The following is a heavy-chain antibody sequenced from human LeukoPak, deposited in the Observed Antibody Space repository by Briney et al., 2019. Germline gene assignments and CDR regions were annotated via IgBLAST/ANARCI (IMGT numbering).Heavy chain of an antibody. CDR3: ASGRRTGYSSSSRNYYYYYYMDV. CDR1: GGTFSSYA. J-gene: IGHJ6*03. CDR2: IIPIFGTA. V-gene: IGHV1-69*05. D-gene: IGHD6-6*01. Sequence: GASVKVSRKASGGTFSSYAISWVRQAPGQGLEWMGGIIPIFGTANYAQKFQGRVTITTDESTSTAYMELSSLRSEDTAVYYCASGRRTGYSSSSRNYYYYYYMDVWGKGTTVTVSS.